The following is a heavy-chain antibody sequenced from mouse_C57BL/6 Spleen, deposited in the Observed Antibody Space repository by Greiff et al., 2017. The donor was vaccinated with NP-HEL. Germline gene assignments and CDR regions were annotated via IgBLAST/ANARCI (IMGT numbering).Heavy chain of an antibody. D-gene: IGHD2-1*01. Sequence: EVQLQQSGPELVKPGASVKMSCKASGYTFTDYNMHWVKQSHGKSLEWIGYINPNNGGTSYNQKFKGKATLTVNKSSSTAYMELRSLTSEDCAVYYCAREGNYVRVFAYWGQGTLVTVSA. CDR3: AREGNYVRVFAY. CDR2: INPNNGGT. V-gene: IGHV1-22*01. J-gene: IGHJ3*01. CDR1: GYTFTDYN.